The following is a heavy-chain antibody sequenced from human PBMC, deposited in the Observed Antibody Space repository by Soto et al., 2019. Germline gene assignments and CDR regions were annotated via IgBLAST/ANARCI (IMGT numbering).Heavy chain of an antibody. CDR2: IVWNSGSV. J-gene: IGHJ4*02. V-gene: IGHV3-9*01. Sequence: PGGSLRLSCAASGFSFDDYAMHWVRQAPGKGLEWVSGIVWNSGSVGYADFVKGRFTISRDNAKNSLYLQMNSLRVEDTALYYCAKGTYYASGSYYIDYWGQGTLVTVSS. CDR3: AKGTYYASGSYYIDY. D-gene: IGHD3-10*01. CDR1: GFSFDDYA.